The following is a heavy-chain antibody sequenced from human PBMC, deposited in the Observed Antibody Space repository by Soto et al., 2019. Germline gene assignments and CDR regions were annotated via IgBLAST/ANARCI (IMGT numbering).Heavy chain of an antibody. CDR3: AKRVVGGTSWALPWFDP. CDR2: ITGTGGST. V-gene: IGHV3-23*01. Sequence: EVQLLESGGGLVQPGGSLRLSCAASGFTFSSYAMSWVRQAPGKGLEWVSSITGTGGSTYYADSVKGRFTISRDNSKNTMYLQMNSLRAEDTAVYYCAKRVVGGTSWALPWFDPWGQGTLVTVSS. CDR1: GFTFSSYA. D-gene: IGHD2-2*01. J-gene: IGHJ5*02.